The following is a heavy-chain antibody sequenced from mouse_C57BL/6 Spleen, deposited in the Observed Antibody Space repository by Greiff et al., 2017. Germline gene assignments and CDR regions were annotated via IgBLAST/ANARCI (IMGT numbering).Heavy chain of an antibody. CDR3: ARGATVVANWYFDV. Sequence: VKLMESGAELMKPGASVKLSCKATGYTFTGYWIEWVKQRPEHGLEWIGEILPGSGSTNYNEKFKGKATFTADTSSNTAYMQLSSLTTEDSAIYYCARGATVVANWYFDVWGTGTTVTVSS. CDR2: ILPGSGST. D-gene: IGHD1-1*01. CDR1: GYTFTGYW. J-gene: IGHJ1*03. V-gene: IGHV1-9*01.